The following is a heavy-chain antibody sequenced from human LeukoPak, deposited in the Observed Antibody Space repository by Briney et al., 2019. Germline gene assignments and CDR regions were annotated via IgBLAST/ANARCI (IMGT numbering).Heavy chain of an antibody. D-gene: IGHD6-19*01. CDR3: ARGGSGSYY. J-gene: IGHJ4*02. CDR2: MSNDGSRQ. V-gene: IGHV3-30-3*01. CDR1: GFTFSDFP. Sequence: GGSLRLSCAASGFTFSDFPMHWVRQAPGKGLEWVAVMSNDGSRQFYADFVRGRFTVSRDNSKNMFYLQMNTLRPDDTALYYCARGGSGSYYWGQGTLVTVSA.